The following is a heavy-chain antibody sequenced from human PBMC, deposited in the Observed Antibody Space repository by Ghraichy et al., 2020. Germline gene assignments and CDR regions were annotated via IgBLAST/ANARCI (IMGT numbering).Heavy chain of an antibody. CDR3: ARDSAVQASGAWYFDL. D-gene: IGHD3-10*01. V-gene: IGHV4-59*01. J-gene: IGHJ2*01. CDR2: IYYSGST. CDR1: GGSISSYY. Sequence: SETLSLTCTVSGGSISSYYWSWIRQPPGKGLEWIGYIYYSGSTNYNPSLKSRVTISVDTSKNQFSLKLSSVTAADTAVYYCARDSAVQASGAWYFDLWGRGTLVTVSS.